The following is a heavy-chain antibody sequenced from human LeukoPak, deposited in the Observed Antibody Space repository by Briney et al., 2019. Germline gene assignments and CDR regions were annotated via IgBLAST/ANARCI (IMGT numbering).Heavy chain of an antibody. Sequence: QPGGSLRLSCAASGFTFSSYGMHWVRQAPGKGLEWVAVIWHDGSNKYYADSVKGRFTISRDNSKNTLYLQMNSLRAEDTAVYYCARGRGSGSYYNSPGWLDPWGQGTLVTVSS. CDR3: ARGRGSGSYYNSPGWLDP. D-gene: IGHD3-10*01. J-gene: IGHJ5*02. CDR1: GFTFSSYG. V-gene: IGHV3-30*19. CDR2: IWHDGSNK.